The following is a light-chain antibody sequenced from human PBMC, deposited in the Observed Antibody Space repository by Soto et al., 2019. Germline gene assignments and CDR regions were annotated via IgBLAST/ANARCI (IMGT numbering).Light chain of an antibody. Sequence: QSVLTQPASVSGSPGQSITISCTGTSSDVGGYNYVSWYQQQSGKAPKLMIHEVSNRPSGVSNRFSGSKSGYTASLTISGLQPEDEAEYYCSSYTTKTTPGVFGGGTKVTVL. CDR1: SSDVGGYNY. CDR2: EVS. V-gene: IGLV2-14*01. CDR3: SSYTTKTTPGV. J-gene: IGLJ2*01.